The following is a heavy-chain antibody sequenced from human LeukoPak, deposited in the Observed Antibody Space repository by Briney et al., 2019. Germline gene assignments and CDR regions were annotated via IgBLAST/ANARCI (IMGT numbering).Heavy chain of an antibody. CDR3: ACVGGLADY. Sequence: SETLSLTCTVSGYSISSGYYWGWIRQPPGKGLEWIGSIYHSGSTYYNPSLKSRVTISVDTSKNQFSLKLSSVTAADTAVYYCACVGGLADYWGQGTLVTVSS. CDR1: GYSISSGYY. V-gene: IGHV4-38-2*02. D-gene: IGHD4-23*01. CDR2: IYHSGST. J-gene: IGHJ4*02.